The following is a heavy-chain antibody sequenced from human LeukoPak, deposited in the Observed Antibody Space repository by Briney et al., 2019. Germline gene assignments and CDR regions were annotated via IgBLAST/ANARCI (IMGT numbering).Heavy chain of an antibody. CDR2: ISGSGGST. Sequence: PGGSLRLSCAASGFTVSNNYMSWVRQAPGKGLEWVSAISGSGGSTYYADSVKGRFTISRDNSKNTLYLQMNSLRAEDTAVYYCAKLESEQLVPVNAFDIWGQGTMVTVSS. D-gene: IGHD6-13*01. J-gene: IGHJ3*02. CDR3: AKLESEQLVPVNAFDI. V-gene: IGHV3-23*01. CDR1: GFTVSNNY.